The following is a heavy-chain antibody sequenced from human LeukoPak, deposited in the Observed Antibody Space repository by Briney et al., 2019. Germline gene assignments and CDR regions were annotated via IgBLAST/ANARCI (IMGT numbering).Heavy chain of an antibody. J-gene: IGHJ4*02. V-gene: IGHV3-30*02. D-gene: IGHD2-2*02. CDR2: IRYDGSNK. Sequence: PGGSLRLSCAASGFTFSSYGMHWVRQAPGKGLEWVAFIRYDGSNKYYADSVKGRFTISRDNSKNTLYLQMNSLRAEDTAVYYCAKDGATHCSSTSCYNSYFDYWGQGTLVTVSS. CDR1: GFTFSSYG. CDR3: AKDGATHCSSTSCYNSYFDY.